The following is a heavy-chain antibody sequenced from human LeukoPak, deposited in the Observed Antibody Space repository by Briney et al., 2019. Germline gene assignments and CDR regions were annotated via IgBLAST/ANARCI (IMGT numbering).Heavy chain of an antibody. Sequence: GRSLRLSCAASGFTFSSYGMHWVRQAPGKGLEWVAVISYDGSNKYYADSVKGRFTISRDNSKNTLYLQMNSLRAEGTAVYYCARGGYSSGWALGGYYYGMDVWGQGTTVTVSS. V-gene: IGHV3-30*03. CDR3: ARGGYSSGWALGGYYYGMDV. CDR2: ISYDGSNK. CDR1: GFTFSSYG. J-gene: IGHJ6*02. D-gene: IGHD6-19*01.